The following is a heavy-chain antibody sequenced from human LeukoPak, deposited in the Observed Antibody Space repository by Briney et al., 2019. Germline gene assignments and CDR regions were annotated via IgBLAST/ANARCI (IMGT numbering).Heavy chain of an antibody. J-gene: IGHJ4*02. Sequence: GGSLRLSCAASGFTFSSYWMSWVRQAPGKELDWVSAISGSGGSTYYADSVKGRFTISRDNSKNTLYLQMNSLRGDDTAIYYCAARYGSGSYYWGQGTLVTVSS. CDR3: AARYGSGSYY. CDR2: ISGSGGST. D-gene: IGHD3-10*01. CDR1: GFTFSSYW. V-gene: IGHV3-23*01.